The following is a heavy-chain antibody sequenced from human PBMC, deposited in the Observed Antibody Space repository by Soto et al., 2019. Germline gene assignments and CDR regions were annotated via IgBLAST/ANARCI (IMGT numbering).Heavy chain of an antibody. CDR2: INSDGSST. D-gene: IGHD6-19*01. CDR1: GFTFSSYW. CDR3: ARDIQQWLAPGFDY. J-gene: IGHJ4*02. Sequence: PGGSLRLSCAASGFTFSSYWMHWVRQAPGKGLVWVSRINSDGSSTSYADSVKGRFTISRDNAKNTLYLQMNGLRAEDTAVYYCARDIQQWLAPGFDYWGQGTLVTVSS. V-gene: IGHV3-74*01.